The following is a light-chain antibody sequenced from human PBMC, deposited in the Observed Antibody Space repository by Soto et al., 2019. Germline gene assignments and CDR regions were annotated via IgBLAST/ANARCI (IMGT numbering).Light chain of an antibody. CDR2: DAS. Sequence: DIQMTQSPSSVSASVGDRVTITCRASQGLSSYLAWYQQKPGQAPKLLIYDASTLQSGVPSRFSASGSGTEFALTISGLQPDDFAVYYCQQYNRYAVTCGQGTRWIS. CDR3: QQYNRYAVT. V-gene: IGKV1-5*01. J-gene: IGKJ1*01. CDR1: QGLSSY.